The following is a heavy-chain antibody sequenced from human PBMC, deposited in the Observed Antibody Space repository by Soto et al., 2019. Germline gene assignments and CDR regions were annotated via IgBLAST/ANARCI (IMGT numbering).Heavy chain of an antibody. D-gene: IGHD6-6*01. V-gene: IGHV3-33*01. CDR2: IWYDGSNK. CDR1: GFTFSSYG. J-gene: IGHJ4*02. CDR3: ARDLSEYSSSFGS. Sequence: SLRLSCAASGFTFSSYGMHWVRQAPGKGLEWVAVIWYDGSNKYYADSVKGRFTISRDNSKNTLYLQMNSLRAEDTAVYYCARDLSEYSSSFGSWGQGTLVTVSS.